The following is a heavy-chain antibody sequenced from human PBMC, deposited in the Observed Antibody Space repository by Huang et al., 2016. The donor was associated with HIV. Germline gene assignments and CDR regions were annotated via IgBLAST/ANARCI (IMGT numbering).Heavy chain of an antibody. D-gene: IGHD3-3*01. J-gene: IGHJ4*02. CDR3: ARHSDDFWSGSSYFDD. CDR1: GGAISSTSYY. CDR2: IHYSGST. V-gene: IGHV4-39*01. Sequence: QVQLQESGPGLVKPSETLSLTCTVSGGAISSTSYYWGWIRQPPGKGLEWIGSIHYSGSTFYNSSLKSRVIISVDTSKNQCSLKLSSVTAADTAVYYCARHSDDFWSGSSYFDDWGQGTLVTVSS.